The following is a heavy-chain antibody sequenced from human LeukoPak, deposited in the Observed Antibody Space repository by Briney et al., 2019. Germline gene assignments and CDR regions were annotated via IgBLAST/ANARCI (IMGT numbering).Heavy chain of an antibody. J-gene: IGHJ4*02. CDR2: ISWDGGST. V-gene: IGHV3-43D*03. Sequence: PGGSLRLSCAASGFTFDDYAMHWVRQAPGKGLEWVSLISWDGGSTYYADSVKGRFTISRDNSKNSLYLQMNSLRTEDTALYYCAKDWALDGYNFIFDYWGQGTLVTVSS. CDR1: GFTFDDYA. CDR3: AKDWALDGYNFIFDY. D-gene: IGHD5-24*01.